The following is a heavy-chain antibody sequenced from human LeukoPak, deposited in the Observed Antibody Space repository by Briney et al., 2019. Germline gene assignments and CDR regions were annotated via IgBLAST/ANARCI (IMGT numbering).Heavy chain of an antibody. V-gene: IGHV4-38-2*02. CDR3: ARDDILTGYPY. CDR1: GYSINSGFY. D-gene: IGHD3-9*01. Sequence: SETLSLTCTVSGYSINSGFYWGWIRQPPGKGLEWIGRIYTSGSTNYNPSLKSRVTMSVDTSKNQFSLKLSSVTAADTAVYYCARDDILTGYPYWGQGTLVTVSS. J-gene: IGHJ4*02. CDR2: IYTSGST.